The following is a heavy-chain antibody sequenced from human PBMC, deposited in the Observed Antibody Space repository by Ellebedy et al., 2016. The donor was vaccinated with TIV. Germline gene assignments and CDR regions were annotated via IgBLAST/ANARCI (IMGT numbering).Heavy chain of an antibody. CDR1: GGSITGYY. V-gene: IGHV4-59*01. CDR2: VFHNGRS. CDR3: AGVRDGRRPFDY. Sequence: SETLSLTCSVSGGSITGYYWNWIRQSPGKGLEWIGFVFHNGRSKYNPSLESRLTLSVDTSKDYFSLRLSSVAAADTALYYCAGVRDGRRPFDYWGQGALVTVSS. D-gene: IGHD5-24*01. J-gene: IGHJ4*02.